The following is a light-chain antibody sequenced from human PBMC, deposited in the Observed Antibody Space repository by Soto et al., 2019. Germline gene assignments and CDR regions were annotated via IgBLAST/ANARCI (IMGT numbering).Light chain of an antibody. CDR2: DAS. V-gene: IGKV3-11*01. CDR3: QQRSNWPIT. J-gene: IGKJ5*01. CDR1: QSVSSY. Sequence: EIVLRESPATLSLSRGEGATLSCRASQSVSSYLAWYQQKPGQAPRLLIYDASNRATGIPARFSGSGSGTDFTLTISSLEPEDFAVYYCQQRSNWPITFGQGTRLEIK.